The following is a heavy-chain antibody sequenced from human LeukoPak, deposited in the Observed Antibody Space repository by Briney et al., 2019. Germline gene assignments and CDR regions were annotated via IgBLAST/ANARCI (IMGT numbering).Heavy chain of an antibody. V-gene: IGHV1-18*01. CDR2: ISAYNGNT. D-gene: IGHD4-17*01. Sequence: ASVKVSCKASGYNFIGYGFSWVRQAPGQGLEWMGWISAYNGNTNYAQNFQGRVTMTTDTSTTTAYMELRSPKSDDTAVYYCATSDHDYGDYEDYWGQGTLVTVSS. CDR3: ATSDHDYGDYEDY. J-gene: IGHJ4*02. CDR1: GYNFIGYG.